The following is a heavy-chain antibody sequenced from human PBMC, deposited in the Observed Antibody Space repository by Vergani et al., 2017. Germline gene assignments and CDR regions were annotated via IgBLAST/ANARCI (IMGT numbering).Heavy chain of an antibody. CDR3: ARKHISNYYDSSGYYYMGYYYGMDV. CDR2: ISGSGGTI. V-gene: IGHV3-11*01. J-gene: IGHJ6*02. CDR1: GFPFVAYY. D-gene: IGHD3-22*01. Sequence: QVKLVESGGGLVKPGGSLRLSCAASGFPFVAYYMNWIRQAPGKGLEWVSYISGSGGTIYYADSVKGRFTISRDNAKKSLYLQMNSLRAEDTAVYYCARKHISNYYDSSGYYYMGYYYGMDVWGQGTTVTVSS.